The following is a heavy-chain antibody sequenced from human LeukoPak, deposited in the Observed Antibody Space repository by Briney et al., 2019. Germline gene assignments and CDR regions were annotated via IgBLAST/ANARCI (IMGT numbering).Heavy chain of an antibody. D-gene: IGHD3-3*01. Sequence: PSETLSLTCTVSGGSISSYYWSWIRQPPGKGLEWIGYIYYSGSTNYNPSLKSRVTISVDTSKNQFSLKLSSVTTADTAVYYCARGYDFWSGYTYNWFDPWGQGTLVTVSP. CDR3: ARGYDFWSGYTYNWFDP. CDR2: IYYSGST. CDR1: GGSISSYY. V-gene: IGHV4-59*01. J-gene: IGHJ5*02.